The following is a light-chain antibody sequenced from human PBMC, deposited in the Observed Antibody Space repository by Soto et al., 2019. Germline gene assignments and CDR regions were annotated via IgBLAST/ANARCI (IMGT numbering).Light chain of an antibody. Sequence: QSVLTQPASVFGSPGQSITISCSGTSSDVGGYNYVSWYQQHPGKAPKVMIYEVSNRPSGVSNRFSGSKSGNTASLTISGLQAEDEGDYYCCSYTRSSIVFGGGTQLTVL. V-gene: IGLV2-14*01. CDR2: EVS. CDR1: SSDVGGYNY. J-gene: IGLJ2*01. CDR3: CSYTRSSIV.